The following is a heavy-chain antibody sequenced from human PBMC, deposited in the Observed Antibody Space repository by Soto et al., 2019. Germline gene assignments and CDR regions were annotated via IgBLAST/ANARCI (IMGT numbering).Heavy chain of an antibody. CDR2: ISGSGGST. CDR3: AKDWSTSWYTSDY. V-gene: IGHV3-23*01. CDR1: GFPFSSYA. J-gene: IGHJ4*02. D-gene: IGHD6-13*01. Sequence: GGSLRLSCAACGFPFSSYAMSWVRQTPGKGLEWVSGISGSGGSTYYADSVEGRFTISRDNSKNTLYLQMNSLRAEDTAVYYCAKDWSTSWYTSDYWGQGTLVTVSS.